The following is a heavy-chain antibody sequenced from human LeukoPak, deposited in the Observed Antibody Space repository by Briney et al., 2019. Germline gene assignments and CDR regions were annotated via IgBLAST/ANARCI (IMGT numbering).Heavy chain of an antibody. CDR2: VSSSSSTI. CDR1: GFTFSSYS. Sequence: GGSLRLSCAASGFTFSSYSMNWVRQAPGKGLEWVSYVSSSSSTIYYADSVKGRFTISRDNAKNSLYLQMNSLRAEDTAVYYCARVGRYYFDYWGQGTLVTVSS. CDR3: ARVGRYYFDY. J-gene: IGHJ4*02. V-gene: IGHV3-48*01.